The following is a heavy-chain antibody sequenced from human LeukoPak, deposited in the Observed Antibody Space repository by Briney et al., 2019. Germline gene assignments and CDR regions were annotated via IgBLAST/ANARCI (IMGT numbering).Heavy chain of an antibody. CDR1: GFTFSSYE. V-gene: IGHV3-74*01. CDR2: INGDGSST. J-gene: IGHJ4*02. Sequence: GGSLRLSCAASGFTFSSYEMNWVRQAPGKGLVWVSRINGDGSSTNYADSVKGRFTISRDNAKNTLYLQLNSLRAEDTAIYYCARSQGPYDYWGQGTLATVSS. CDR3: ARSQGPYDY.